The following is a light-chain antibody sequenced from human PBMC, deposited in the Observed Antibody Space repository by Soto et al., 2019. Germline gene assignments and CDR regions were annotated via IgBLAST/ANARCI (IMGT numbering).Light chain of an antibody. CDR1: SSDVGNYNL. V-gene: IGLV2-23*01. Sequence: QSALTQPASVSGSPGQSITISCTGISSDVGNYNLVSWYQHHPGKAPKAMIYEGTKRPSGVSNRFSGSKSGNTASLTISGLQPEDEADYYCCSYAGISTFYVFGTGTKSPS. CDR2: EGT. CDR3: CSYAGISTFYV. J-gene: IGLJ1*01.